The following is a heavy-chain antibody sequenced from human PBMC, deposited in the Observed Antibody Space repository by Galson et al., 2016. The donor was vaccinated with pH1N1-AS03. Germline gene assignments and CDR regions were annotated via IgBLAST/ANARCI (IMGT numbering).Heavy chain of an antibody. CDR1: GFIFSSDW. CDR2: ITRDGSSI. D-gene: IGHD6-19*01. J-gene: IGHJ6*02. CDR3: ARAMYTSCWYGMGV. Sequence: SLRLSCAASGFIFSSDWMHWVRQVPGKGLVWVSRITRDGSSISYADAVKGRFTTSRDDAKNTLYLQMNSLRAEDTAVYHCARAMYTSCWYGMGVWGQGTTVTVSS. V-gene: IGHV3-74*01.